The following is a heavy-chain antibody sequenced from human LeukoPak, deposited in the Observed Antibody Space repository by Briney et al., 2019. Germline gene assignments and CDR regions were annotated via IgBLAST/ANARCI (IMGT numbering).Heavy chain of an antibody. Sequence: PGGSLRLSCAASGFTFSSYAMNWVRQAPGKGLEWVAVISYDGSNKYYADSVKGRFTISRDNSKNTLYLQMNSLRAEDTAVYYCARGRAGYYYYYMDVWGKGTTVTVSS. CDR1: GFTFSSYA. CDR3: ARGRAGYYYYYMDV. CDR2: ISYDGSNK. V-gene: IGHV3-30*16. J-gene: IGHJ6*03.